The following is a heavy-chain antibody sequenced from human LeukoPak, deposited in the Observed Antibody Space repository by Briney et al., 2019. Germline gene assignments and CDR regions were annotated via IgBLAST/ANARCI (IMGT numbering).Heavy chain of an antibody. CDR3: ARDRAAAAGTRSFGYYGMDV. J-gene: IGHJ6*02. CDR1: GYSFTSYG. Sequence: ASVKVSCKASGYSFTSYGISWVRQAPGQGLEWMGWISAYSSNTNSAQKVQGRVTVTTDTSASTAYMEPRSLRSDDTAMYYCARDRAAAAGTRSFGYYGMDVWGQGTTVTVSS. D-gene: IGHD6-13*01. CDR2: ISAYSSNT. V-gene: IGHV1-18*01.